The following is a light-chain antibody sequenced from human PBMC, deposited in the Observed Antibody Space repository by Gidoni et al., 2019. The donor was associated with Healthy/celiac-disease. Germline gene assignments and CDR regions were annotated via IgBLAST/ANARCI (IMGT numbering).Light chain of an antibody. Sequence: SYELTQPPSASVSPGQTASITCPGDKLGDKYACWYQQKPGQSPVLVIYQDSKRPSGIPERFSGSNSGNTATLTISGTQAMDEADYYCQAWDSPNWVFGGGTKLTVL. CDR1: KLGDKY. J-gene: IGLJ3*02. CDR3: QAWDSPNWV. V-gene: IGLV3-1*01. CDR2: QDS.